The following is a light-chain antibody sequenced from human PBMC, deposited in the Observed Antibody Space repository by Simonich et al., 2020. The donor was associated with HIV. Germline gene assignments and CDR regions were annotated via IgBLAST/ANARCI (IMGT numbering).Light chain of an antibody. CDR1: QSVLYSSNNKNY. V-gene: IGKV4-1*01. CDR2: WAS. CDR3: QQYYSTPQT. J-gene: IGKJ1*01. Sequence: DIVMTQSPDSLAVSLGERATINCKSSQSVLYSSNNKNYLVWYQQKPVQPPKLLIYWASTRESGVPDRFSGSGSGTDFTLTISSLQAEDVAVYYCQQYYSTPQTFGQGTKVEIK.